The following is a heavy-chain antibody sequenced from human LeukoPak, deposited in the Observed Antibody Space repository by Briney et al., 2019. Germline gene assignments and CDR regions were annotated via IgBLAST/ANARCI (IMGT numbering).Heavy chain of an antibody. Sequence: SQTLSLTCTVSGGSINSGSYYWSWIRQPAGKGLEWIGRIHSSGTTNYKSSLKSRVTILVDTPRNQFSLKLTSVTAADTAVYYCARTRYGDYSSYYFDYWGQGTLVTVSS. CDR1: GGSINSGSYY. J-gene: IGHJ4*02. CDR3: ARTRYGDYSSYYFDY. CDR2: IHSSGTT. V-gene: IGHV4-61*02. D-gene: IGHD4-17*01.